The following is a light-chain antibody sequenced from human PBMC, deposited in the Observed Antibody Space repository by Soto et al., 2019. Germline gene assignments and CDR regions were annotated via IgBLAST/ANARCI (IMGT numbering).Light chain of an antibody. J-gene: IGLJ2*01. Sequence: QSALTQPASVSGSPGQSITISCTGTSRDVGGYNYVSWYQQHPGKAPKLIIYEVSRRPSGVPDRFSGSKSGNTASLTVSGLQAEDEADYYCGSYAGNSMGIFGGGTKLTVL. CDR2: EVS. V-gene: IGLV2-8*01. CDR1: SRDVGGYNY. CDR3: GSYAGNSMGI.